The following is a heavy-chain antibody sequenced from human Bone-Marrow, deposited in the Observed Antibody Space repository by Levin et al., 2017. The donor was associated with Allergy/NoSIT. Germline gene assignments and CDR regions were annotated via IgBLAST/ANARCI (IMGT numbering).Heavy chain of an antibody. V-gene: IGHV4-39*07. J-gene: IGHJ4*02. Sequence: SQTLSLTCTVSGGSISSSSYYWGWIRQPPGKGLEWIGSIYYSGSTYYNPSLKSRVTISVDTSKNQFSLKLRSVTAADTAVYYCARDQSSGSDWYIDYWGQGTLVTVSS. CDR1: GGSISSSSYY. CDR3: ARDQSSGSDWYIDY. CDR2: IYYSGST. D-gene: IGHD1-26*01.